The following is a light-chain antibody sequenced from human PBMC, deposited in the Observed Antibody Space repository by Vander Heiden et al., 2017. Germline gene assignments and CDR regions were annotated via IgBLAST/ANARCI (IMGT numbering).Light chain of an antibody. V-gene: IGLV3-21*02. J-gene: IGLJ1*01. CDR3: QVWDRDSEHYV. CDR2: YDS. Sequence: SYVLTLPPSVSVAPGQTARIPCGGDNIRRKGVHWYQRKPGQAPVLVVFYDSDRPSGIPERFSGSNSGSTATLTISRGEAGDEADYFCQVWDRDSEHYVFGTGTKVTVL. CDR1: NIRRKG.